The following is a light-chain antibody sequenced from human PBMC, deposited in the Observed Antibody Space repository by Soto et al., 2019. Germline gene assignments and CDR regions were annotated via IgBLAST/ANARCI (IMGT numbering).Light chain of an antibody. J-gene: IGLJ1*01. CDR2: EVS. V-gene: IGLV2-23*02. CDR1: TSDVGSCNL. CDR3: CSYGGSYV. Sequence: QSAPTQPAPLSWSPGQAITISLPGTTSDVGSCNLVSWYHQHPGKAPKVMIYEVSKRPSGVSNRCSGSKSGNTASLTISGLQAEDEADYYCCSYGGSYVFGPGTKVTVL.